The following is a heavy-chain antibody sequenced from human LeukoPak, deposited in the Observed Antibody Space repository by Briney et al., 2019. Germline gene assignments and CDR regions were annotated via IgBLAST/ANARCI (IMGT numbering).Heavy chain of an antibody. CDR1: GGSISSSSYY. J-gene: IGHJ5*02. CDR3: ARDECDKVSSGWYIWDNWFDP. Sequence: PSETLSLTCTVSGGSISSSSYYWGWIRQPPGKGLEWIGSIYYSGSTYYNPSLKIRVTISVDTPKNQFSLKLSSVTAADTAVYYCARDECDKVSSGWYIWDNWFDPWGQGTLVTVSS. CDR2: IYYSGST. V-gene: IGHV4-39*07. D-gene: IGHD6-19*01.